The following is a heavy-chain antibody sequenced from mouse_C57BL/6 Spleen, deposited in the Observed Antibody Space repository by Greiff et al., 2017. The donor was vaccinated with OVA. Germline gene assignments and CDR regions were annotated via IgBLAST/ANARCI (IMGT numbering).Heavy chain of an antibody. J-gene: IGHJ1*03. V-gene: IGHV1-69*01. Sequence: QVHVKQPGAELVMPGASVKLSCKASGYTFTSYWMHWVKQRPGQGLEWIGEIDPSDSYTNYNQKFKGKSTLTVDKSSSTAYMQLSSLTSEDSAVYYCASSQLGQDFDVWGTGTTVTVSS. D-gene: IGHD4-1*02. CDR1: GYTFTSYW. CDR3: ASSQLGQDFDV. CDR2: IDPSDSYT.